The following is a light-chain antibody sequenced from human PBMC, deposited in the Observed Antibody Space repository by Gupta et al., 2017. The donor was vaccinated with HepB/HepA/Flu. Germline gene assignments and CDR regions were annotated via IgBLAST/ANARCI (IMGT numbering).Light chain of an antibody. CDR3: QQRSNGPLT. CDR2: DAS. Sequence: EIVLTQSPATLSLSPGERATLSCRASQSVSSYLAWYQQKPGQAPRLLIYDASNRATGIPARFSGSGPGTDFTLTISSLEPEDFAVYYCQQRSNGPLTFGGGTKVEIK. V-gene: IGKV3D-11*02. CDR1: QSVSSY. J-gene: IGKJ4*01.